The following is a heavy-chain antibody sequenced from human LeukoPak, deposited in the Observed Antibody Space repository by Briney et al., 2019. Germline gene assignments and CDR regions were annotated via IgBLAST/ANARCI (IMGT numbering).Heavy chain of an antibody. J-gene: IGHJ4*02. Sequence: SETLSLTCAVYGGSFSGYYWSWIRQPPGKGLEWIGEINHSGSTDYNPSLKSRVTISVDTSKSQFSLKLSSVTAADTAVYYCARGGGERGYYFDYWGQGTLVTVS. D-gene: IGHD3-16*01. CDR2: INHSGST. V-gene: IGHV4-34*01. CDR3: ARGGGERGYYFDY. CDR1: GGSFSGYY.